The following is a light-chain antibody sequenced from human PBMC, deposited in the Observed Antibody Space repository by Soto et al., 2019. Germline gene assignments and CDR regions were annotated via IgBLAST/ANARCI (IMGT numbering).Light chain of an antibody. J-gene: IGKJ1*01. V-gene: IGKV1-5*03. Sequence: DIQMTQSPSTLSASVGDRVTITCRASQNIRAWLAWYQQKPGKAPKLLIYKASNLYSGVPSRFSGSASGTEFTLTISSLQPGDFAIYYCHQYNSYPWTFGQGTKVDIK. CDR2: KAS. CDR1: QNIRAW. CDR3: HQYNSYPWT.